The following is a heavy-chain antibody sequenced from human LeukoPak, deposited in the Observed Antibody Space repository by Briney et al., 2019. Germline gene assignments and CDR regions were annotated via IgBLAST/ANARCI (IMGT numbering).Heavy chain of an antibody. V-gene: IGHV4-38-2*01. D-gene: IGHD1-26*01. J-gene: IGHJ5*02. CDR1: GYSICSGYY. CDR3: ARHGGKKYNWFDP. CDR2: IYHSGST. Sequence: PSETLSLTXAVSGYSICSGYYWGWIRKPPGKGLERIGSIYHSGSTYYNPSLKSRVTISVDTSKNQFSLKLSSVTAADTAVYYCARHGGKKYNWFDPWGQGTLVTVSS.